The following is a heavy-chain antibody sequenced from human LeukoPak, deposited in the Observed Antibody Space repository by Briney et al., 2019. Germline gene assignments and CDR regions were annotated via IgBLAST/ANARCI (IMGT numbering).Heavy chain of an antibody. V-gene: IGHV3-23*01. CDR1: GFTFSNYS. D-gene: IGHD6-13*01. Sequence: GGSLRLSCAGSGFTFSNYSINWVRQAPGKGLEWVSAISGSGGSTYYADSVKGRFTISRDNSKNTLYLQMNSLRAEDTAVYYCCRGAGIAAPRFDPWGQGTLVTVSS. CDR2: ISGSGGST. CDR3: CRGAGIAAPRFDP. J-gene: IGHJ5*01.